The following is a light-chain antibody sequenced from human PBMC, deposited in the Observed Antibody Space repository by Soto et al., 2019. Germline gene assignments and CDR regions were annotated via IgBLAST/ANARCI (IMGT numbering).Light chain of an antibody. CDR2: EVS. J-gene: IGLJ3*02. CDR3: SSKSSGSTPML. CDR1: SSDVGGYRF. Sequence: QSALTQPASVSGSPGQSITISSTGTSSDVGGYRFVSWYQHHPGEAPKLIIYEVSNRPSGVSSRFSGSKSGNTASLTISGLQAEDESLYYCSSKSSGSTPMLFGGGTKVTVL. V-gene: IGLV2-14*01.